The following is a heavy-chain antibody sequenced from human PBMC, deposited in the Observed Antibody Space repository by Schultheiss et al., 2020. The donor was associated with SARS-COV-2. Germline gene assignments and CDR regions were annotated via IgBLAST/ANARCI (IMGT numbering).Heavy chain of an antibody. J-gene: IGHJ4*02. D-gene: IGHD3-3*01. CDR3: ARAKLAYDFWSGYFDY. Sequence: ESLKISCAASGFTFSSYAMSWVRQAPGKGLEWVSAISGSGGSTSYADSVKGRFTISRDNAKNTLYLQMNSLRAEDTAVYYCARAKLAYDFWSGYFDYWGQGTLVTVSS. V-gene: IGHV3-23*01. CDR1: GFTFSSYA. CDR2: ISGSGGST.